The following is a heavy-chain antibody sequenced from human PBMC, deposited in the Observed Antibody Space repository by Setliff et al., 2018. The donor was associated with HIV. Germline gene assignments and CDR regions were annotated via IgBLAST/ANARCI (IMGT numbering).Heavy chain of an antibody. V-gene: IGHV4-59*08. CDR1: GGSISSYY. CDR2: IYYSGTT. J-gene: IGHJ3*02. CDR3: ARHWYSSSWYHVFDI. Sequence: KPSETLSLTCTVSGGSISSYYWSWIRQPPGKGLEWIGYIYYSGTTNYNPSLKSRVTISVDTSKNQFSLKLSSVTAADTAVYYCARHWYSSSWYHVFDIWGQGTMVTVSS. D-gene: IGHD6-13*01.